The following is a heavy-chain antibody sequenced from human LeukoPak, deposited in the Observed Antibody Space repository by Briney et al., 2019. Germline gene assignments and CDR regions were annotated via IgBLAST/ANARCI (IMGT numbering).Heavy chain of an antibody. Sequence: ASVKVSCKASGYTFTSYAMHWVRQAPGQRLEWMGWINAGNGNTKYSQKFQGRVTITRDTSASTAYMELSSLRSDDTAVYYCARVRYYYDSSGYIDYWGQGTLVTVSS. V-gene: IGHV1-3*01. J-gene: IGHJ4*02. CDR3: ARVRYYYDSSGYIDY. CDR2: INAGNGNT. CDR1: GYTFTSYA. D-gene: IGHD3-22*01.